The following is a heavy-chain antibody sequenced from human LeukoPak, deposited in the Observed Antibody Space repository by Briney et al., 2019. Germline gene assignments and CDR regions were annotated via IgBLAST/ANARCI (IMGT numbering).Heavy chain of an antibody. D-gene: IGHD2-2*01. CDR1: GGSISTSSYY. Sequence: PSETLSLTCTVSGGSISTSSYYWGWIRQPPGKRLEWIGNVYYSGSTYYNPSLKSRVTISVDTSKNQFSLKLSSVTAADTAVYYCARAGDCSSTSCYPLVDYWGQGTLVTVSS. V-gene: IGHV4-39*01. CDR2: VYYSGST. CDR3: ARAGDCSSTSCYPLVDY. J-gene: IGHJ4*02.